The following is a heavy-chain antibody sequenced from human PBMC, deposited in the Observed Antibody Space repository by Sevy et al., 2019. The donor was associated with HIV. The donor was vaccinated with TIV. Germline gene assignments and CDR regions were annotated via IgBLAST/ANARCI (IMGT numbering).Heavy chain of an antibody. J-gene: IGHJ4*02. CDR3: ARDPLPGYGGNWNYFDY. CDR2: ISYDGSNK. Sequence: GGSLRLSCAASGFTFSSYAMHWVRQAPGKGLEWVAVISYDGSNKYYADSVKGRFTISRDNSKNTLYLQMNSLRAEDTAVYYCARDPLPGYGGNWNYFDYWGQGTLVTVSS. D-gene: IGHD2-15*01. CDR1: GFTFSSYA. V-gene: IGHV3-30*04.